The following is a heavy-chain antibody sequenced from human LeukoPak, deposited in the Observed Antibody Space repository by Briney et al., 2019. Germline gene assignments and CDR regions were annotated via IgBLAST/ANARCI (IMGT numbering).Heavy chain of an antibody. CDR1: GFTFSSHD. D-gene: IGHD3-10*01. CDR2: ISGSGGST. CDR3: AKDFGKYYYGSGSYFDY. J-gene: IGHJ4*02. V-gene: IGHV3-23*01. Sequence: GGSLRLSCAASGFTFSSHDMNCVRQAPGKGLEWVSAISGSGGSTYYADSVKGRFTVSRDNSKNTLYLQMNSLRAEDTAVYYCAKDFGKYYYGSGSYFDYWGQGTLVTVSS.